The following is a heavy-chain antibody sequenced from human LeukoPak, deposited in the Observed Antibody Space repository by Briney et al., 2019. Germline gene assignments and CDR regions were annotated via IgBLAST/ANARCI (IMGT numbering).Heavy chain of an antibody. CDR3: ARDQGDSSGSGFDP. CDR1: GGSISSGSYY. D-gene: IGHD6-19*01. CDR2: IYTSGST. Sequence: SQTLSLTCTVSGGSISSGSYYWSWIRQPAGKGLEWIGRIYTSGSTNYNPSLKSRVTISVDTSKNQFSLKLSSVTAADTAVYYCARDQGDSSGSGFDPSGQGTLVTVSS. V-gene: IGHV4-61*02. J-gene: IGHJ5*02.